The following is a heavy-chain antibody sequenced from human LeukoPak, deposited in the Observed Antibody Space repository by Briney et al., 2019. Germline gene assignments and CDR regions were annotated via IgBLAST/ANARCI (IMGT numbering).Heavy chain of an antibody. V-gene: IGHV1-8*02. J-gene: IGHJ5*02. CDR2: MNPNSGNT. D-gene: IGHD3-22*01. CDR1: GYTFSGYY. CDR3: ARGLPAHGYYYDSSGFNWFDP. Sequence: GASVKVSCKASGYTFSGYYLHWVRQATGQGLEWMGWMNPNSGNTGYAQKFQGRVTMTRNTSISTAYMELSSLRSEDTAVYYCARGLPAHGYYYDSSGFNWFDPWGQGTLVTVSS.